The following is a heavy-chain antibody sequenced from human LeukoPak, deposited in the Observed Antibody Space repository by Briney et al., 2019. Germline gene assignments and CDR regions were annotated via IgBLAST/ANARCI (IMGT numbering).Heavy chain of an antibody. V-gene: IGHV4-59*01. J-gene: IGHJ4*02. CDR3: VGYPILGAYCGGDCYFEY. CDR2: IYDSGST. D-gene: IGHD2-21*01. CDR1: GGSISSYY. Sequence: SETLSLTCTVSGGSISSYYWSWIRQPPGKGLEWIGYIYDSGSTNYNPSLKSRLTISVDTSKNQFSLNLSSVTAADTAVYYCVGYPILGAYCGGDCYFEYWGQGTLVTVSS.